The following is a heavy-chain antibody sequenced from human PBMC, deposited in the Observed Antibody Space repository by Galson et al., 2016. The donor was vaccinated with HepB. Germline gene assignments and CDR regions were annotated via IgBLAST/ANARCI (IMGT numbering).Heavy chain of an antibody. CDR2: FDPEDGET. V-gene: IGHV1-24*01. CDR1: GFSLPDLS. D-gene: IGHD2-8*01. J-gene: IGHJ6*02. Sequence: SVKVSCKVSGFSLPDLSIHWVRQAPGQGLKWMGYFDPEDGETIYAQKFKGRVAMTEDTSTDTAYMELSSLRSEDTAVYFCATVGYCTSLTCSEDHFAMDVWGQGTTVTVSS. CDR3: ATVGYCTSLTCSEDHFAMDV.